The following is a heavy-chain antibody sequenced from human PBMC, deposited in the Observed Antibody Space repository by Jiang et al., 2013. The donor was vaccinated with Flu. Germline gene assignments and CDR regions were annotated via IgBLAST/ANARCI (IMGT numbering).Heavy chain of an antibody. D-gene: IGHD2-2*01. CDR3: ARDIQYQLVDY. CDR1: GGTFSSYA. V-gene: IGHV1-69*09. J-gene: IGHJ4*02. Sequence: QLVESGAEVKKPGSSVKVSCKASGGTFSSYAISWVRQAPGQGLEWMGRIIPILGIANYAQKFQGRVTITADKSTSTAYMELSSLRSEDTAVYYCARDIQYQLVDYWGQGTLVTVSS. CDR2: IIPILGIA.